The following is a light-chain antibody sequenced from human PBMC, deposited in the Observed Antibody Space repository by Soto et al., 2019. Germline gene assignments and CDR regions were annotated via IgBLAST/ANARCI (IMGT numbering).Light chain of an antibody. Sequence: EIVLTQSPATLSLSPGERATLTCRASQSVSSYLAWYRQKPGHAPRLLIYDASNRATGIPARFSGRGSGTDFTLTISSLEPEDFAVYYCQQRSNWPPWTFGQGTKVEIK. J-gene: IGKJ1*01. V-gene: IGKV3-11*01. CDR2: DAS. CDR3: QQRSNWPPWT. CDR1: QSVSSY.